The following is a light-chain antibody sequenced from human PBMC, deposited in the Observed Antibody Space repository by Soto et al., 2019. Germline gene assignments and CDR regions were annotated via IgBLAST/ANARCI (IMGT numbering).Light chain of an antibody. CDR1: QSISPW. V-gene: IGKV1-5*03. CDR2: KTS. J-gene: IGKJ1*01. CDR3: QQYKTYSRT. Sequence: IQMTQSPSTLSASVGDRVTITCRASQSISPWLAWYQQKPGKAPKVLIYKTSTLQTGVPSRFSGSGSGTEFTLPISSLQPDDFATYYCQQYKTYSRTFGQGTKVEI.